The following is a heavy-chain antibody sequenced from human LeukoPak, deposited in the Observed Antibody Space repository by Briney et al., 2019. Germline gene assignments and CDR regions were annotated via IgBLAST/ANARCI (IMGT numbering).Heavy chain of an antibody. D-gene: IGHD2-2*02. J-gene: IGHJ6*03. CDR3: AGGHCSSTSCYTAGYYYYYMDV. Sequence: ASVKVSCKASGYTFTSYYMHWVRQAPGQGLEWMGIISPSGGSTSYAQKFQGRVTMTRDTSTSTVYMELSSLRSEDTAVYYCAGGHCSSTSCYTAGYYYYYMDVWGKGTTVTVSS. CDR1: GYTFTSYY. V-gene: IGHV1-46*01. CDR2: ISPSGGST.